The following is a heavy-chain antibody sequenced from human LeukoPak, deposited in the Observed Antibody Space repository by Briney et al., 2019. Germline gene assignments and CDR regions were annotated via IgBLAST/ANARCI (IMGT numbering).Heavy chain of an antibody. Sequence: QPGGSLRLSCAASGFTFSSYAMSWVRQGPGKGLQWVAAISGGGDGTTYAESVKGRFSVSRDNSKNTLYLQMNSLRAEDTAVYFCAKHVIDARVADQWGQGTLVTVSS. CDR3: AKHVIDARVADQ. V-gene: IGHV3-23*01. D-gene: IGHD3-16*02. CDR2: ISGGGDGT. J-gene: IGHJ4*02. CDR1: GFTFSSYA.